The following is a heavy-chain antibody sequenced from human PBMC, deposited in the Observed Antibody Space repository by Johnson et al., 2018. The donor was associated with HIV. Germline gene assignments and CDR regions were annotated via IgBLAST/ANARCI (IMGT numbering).Heavy chain of an antibody. CDR2: VYSAFGT. CDR1: GFTVTSYF. CDR3: AREGFVVLPAAMRLFAFDI. V-gene: IGHV3-66*01. Sequence: VQLVESGGGVVQPGGSLRLSCTASGFTVTSYFMTWVRQPPGKGLDWVSAVYSAFGTYYAASAGGRFTISTDNSTNTLYIQMNSLRAEDTAVYYCAREGFVVLPAAMRLFAFDIWGQGTMVTVSS. D-gene: IGHD2-2*01. J-gene: IGHJ3*02.